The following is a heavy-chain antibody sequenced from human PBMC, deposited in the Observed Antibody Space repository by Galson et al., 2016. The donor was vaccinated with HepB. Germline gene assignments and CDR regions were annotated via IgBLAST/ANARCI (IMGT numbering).Heavy chain of an antibody. CDR1: GYSLTELS. J-gene: IGHJ5*02. Sequence: TVKVSCKVFGYSLTELSMHWVRQAPGKGLEWMGGLDPEDGKRIYAQKLQGRVTMTEDTSTNTAYMEQSSLTSEDTAGYYCATDPEAPRIADQNWFDPWGQGTLVTVSS. CDR2: LDPEDGKR. D-gene: IGHD6-13*01. V-gene: IGHV1-24*01. CDR3: ATDPEAPRIADQNWFDP.